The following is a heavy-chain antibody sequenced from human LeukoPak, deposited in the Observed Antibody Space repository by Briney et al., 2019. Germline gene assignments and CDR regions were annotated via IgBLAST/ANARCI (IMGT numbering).Heavy chain of an antibody. V-gene: IGHV3-21*01. CDR2: ISSSSSYI. CDR1: GFTFSSYS. CDR3: ARDGGRMDV. Sequence: GGSLRLSCAPSGFTFSSYSMNWVRQAPGKGLEWVSTISSSSSYIYYADSVKGRFTMSRDNAKNSLYLQMNGLRAEDTAVYYCARDGGRMDVWGQGTTVTVSS. D-gene: IGHD6-25*01. J-gene: IGHJ6*02.